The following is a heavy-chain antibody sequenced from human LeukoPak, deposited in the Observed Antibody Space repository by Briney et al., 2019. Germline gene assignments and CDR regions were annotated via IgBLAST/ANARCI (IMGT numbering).Heavy chain of an antibody. CDR1: GYTFTSYD. Sequence: ASVKVSCKASGYTFTSYDINWVRQATGQGLEWMGWMNPNSGNTGYAQKFQGRVTITRNTSISTAYMELSSLRSEDTAVYYCARAKVGNVLRFLEWLSAHYYFDYWGQGTLVTVSS. CDR3: ARAKVGNVLRFLEWLSAHYYFDY. V-gene: IGHV1-8*03. CDR2: MNPNSGNT. D-gene: IGHD3-3*01. J-gene: IGHJ4*02.